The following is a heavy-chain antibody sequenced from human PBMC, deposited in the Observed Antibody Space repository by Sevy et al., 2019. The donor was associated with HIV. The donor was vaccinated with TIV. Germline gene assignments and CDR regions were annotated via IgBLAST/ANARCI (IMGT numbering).Heavy chain of an antibody. CDR2: IHYSGST. D-gene: IGHD6-13*01. J-gene: IGHJ4*03. CDR3: AREPIEAPGRGYFDI. Sequence: SETLSLTCAVSGGSISSTTAYWGWIRQPLGKGLEWIGSIHYSGSTYYTASLKSRVTISVDTSKNRFSLKLNSVTAADTAVYYCAREPIEAPGRGYFDIWGHGNRVTVSS. V-gene: IGHV4-39*02. CDR1: GGSISSTTAY.